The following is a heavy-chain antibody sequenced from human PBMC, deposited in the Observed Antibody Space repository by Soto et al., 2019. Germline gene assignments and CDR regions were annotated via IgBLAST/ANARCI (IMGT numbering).Heavy chain of an antibody. D-gene: IGHD4-17*01. J-gene: IGHJ4*02. Sequence: GGSLRLSCAASGFTFKNDGMAWVRQAPGRGLDWVSTINGDGSNTHYADSVKGRFSISRDNSKNTVYLQMNTLRAEDTAMYFCAKDAGGSGEMFGYWGQGTQVTVSS. V-gene: IGHV3-23*01. CDR1: GFTFKNDG. CDR3: AKDAGGSGEMFGY. CDR2: INGDGSNT.